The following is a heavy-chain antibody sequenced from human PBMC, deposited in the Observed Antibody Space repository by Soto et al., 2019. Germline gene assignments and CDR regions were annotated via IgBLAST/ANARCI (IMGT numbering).Heavy chain of an antibody. J-gene: IGHJ4*01. CDR2: IWYDESIK. D-gene: IGHD6-19*01. CDR3: ARAVTGTHYFDS. CDR1: GFTFSSYG. V-gene: IGHV3-33*01. Sequence: GGSLRLSCAASGFTFSSYGMHWVRQAPGKGLEWVAVIWYDESIKYYADSVNGRFSISRDNSQNTLFLQMNSLRAEDTAVYYRARAVTGTHYFDSWGHGTLVTVSS.